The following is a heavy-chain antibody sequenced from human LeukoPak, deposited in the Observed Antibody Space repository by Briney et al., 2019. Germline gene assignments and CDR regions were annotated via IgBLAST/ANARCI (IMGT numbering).Heavy chain of an antibody. CDR2: IYYSGST. D-gene: IGHD3-10*01. V-gene: IGHV4-39*07. J-gene: IGHJ4*02. Sequence: PSETLSLTCTVSGGSISSSSYYWGWIRQPPGKGLEWIGSIYYSGSTYYNPSLKSRVTISVDTSKNQFSLKLSSVTAADTAVYYCARGEDYGGSGSYYIHWGQGTQVTVSS. CDR3: ARGEDYGGSGSYYIH. CDR1: GGSISSSSYY.